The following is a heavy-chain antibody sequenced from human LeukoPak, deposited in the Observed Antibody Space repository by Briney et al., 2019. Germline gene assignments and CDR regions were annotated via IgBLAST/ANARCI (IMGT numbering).Heavy chain of an antibody. V-gene: IGHV4-59*08. CDR1: GGSISSYY. J-gene: IGHJ4*02. CDR2: IYYTGST. D-gene: IGHD3-22*01. CDR3: ARQDSSGQDDY. Sequence: SGTLSLTCTVSGGSISSYYWSWIRQPPGKGLEWIGYIYYTGSTNYNPSLESRVTISVDASKNQFSLRLSSMTAADTAVYYCARQDSSGQDDYWGQGTLVTVSS.